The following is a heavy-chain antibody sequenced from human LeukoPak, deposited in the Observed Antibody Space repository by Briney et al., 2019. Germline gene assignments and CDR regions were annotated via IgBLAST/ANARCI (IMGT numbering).Heavy chain of an antibody. Sequence: GAPVKVSFKTSGSTFTDYNIPLGRHGPGQGPEWVGVVKANRGDTNYAQKFQGRVPLTRDTSINTAYMEVNRLRSDDTAVYCCGRVTIFSPSHYYGMDVWGQGTAVTVSS. CDR1: GSTFTDYN. J-gene: IGHJ6*02. CDR2: VKANRGDT. D-gene: IGHD3-3*01. CDR3: GRVTIFSPSHYYGMDV. V-gene: IGHV1-2*02.